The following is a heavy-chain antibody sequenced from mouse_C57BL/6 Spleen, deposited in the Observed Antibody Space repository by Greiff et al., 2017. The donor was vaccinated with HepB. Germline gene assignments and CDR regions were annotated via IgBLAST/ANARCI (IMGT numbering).Heavy chain of an antibody. Sequence: VQLQQSGAELVRPGASVTLSCKASGYTFTDYEMHWVKQTPVHGLEWIGAIDPETGGTAYNQKFKGKAILTADKSSSTAYMELRSLTSEDSAVYYGTIDDYDYSVLAYWGQGTLVTVSA. V-gene: IGHV1-15*01. CDR2: IDPETGGT. D-gene: IGHD2-4*01. CDR1: GYTFTDYE. J-gene: IGHJ3*01. CDR3: TIDDYDYSVLAY.